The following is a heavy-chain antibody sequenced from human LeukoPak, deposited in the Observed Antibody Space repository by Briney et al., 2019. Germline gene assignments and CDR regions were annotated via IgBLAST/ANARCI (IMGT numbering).Heavy chain of an antibody. Sequence: QPGGSLRLSCAASGFTFSSYTMSWVRQAPGKGLEWVSTITTSDGNTYYADSVKGRFTISRDNSKNTLYLQMNSLRAEDTAVYYCARDPTTAYYYDSSGLFDYWGQGTLVTVSS. D-gene: IGHD3-22*01. V-gene: IGHV3-23*01. CDR2: ITTSDGNT. CDR3: ARDPTTAYYYDSSGLFDY. CDR1: GFTFSSYT. J-gene: IGHJ4*02.